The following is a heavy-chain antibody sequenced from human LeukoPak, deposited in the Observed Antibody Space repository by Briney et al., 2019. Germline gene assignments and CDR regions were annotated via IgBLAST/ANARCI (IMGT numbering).Heavy chain of an antibody. V-gene: IGHV1-2*02. CDR1: GYTFIGYY. D-gene: IGHD2-21*01. CDR2: INPNSGGV. J-gene: IGHJ5*02. CDR3: ARVLFSGIPDWFDP. Sequence: ASVKVSCTASGYTFIGYYIHWVRQAPGQRLEWVGWINPNSGGVKYAQKFQGRVTMTRDTSVSTAYMELKRLTSDDTAVYYCARVLFSGIPDWFDPWGQGTLVTVSS.